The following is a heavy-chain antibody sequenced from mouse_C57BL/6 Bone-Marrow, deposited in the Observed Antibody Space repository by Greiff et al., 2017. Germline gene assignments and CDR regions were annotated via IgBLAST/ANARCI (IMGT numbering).Heavy chain of an antibody. J-gene: IGHJ1*03. CDR3: VRVGRRGYWYFDV. Sequence: GGGLVQPKGSLKLSCAASGFSFNTYAMNWVRQAPGKGLEWVARIRSKSNNYATYYADSVKDRFTISRDDSESMLYLQMNNLKAEDTAMYYCVRVGRRGYWYFDVWGTGTTVTVSS. CDR2: IRSKSNNYAT. CDR1: GFSFNTYA. D-gene: IGHD4-1*01. V-gene: IGHV10-1*01.